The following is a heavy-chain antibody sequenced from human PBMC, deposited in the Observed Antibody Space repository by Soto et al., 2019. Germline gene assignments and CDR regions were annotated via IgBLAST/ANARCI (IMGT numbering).Heavy chain of an antibody. V-gene: IGHV4-31*03. Sequence: QVQLQESGPGLVKPSQTLSLTCTVSGGSVSSSTYYWSWIRQHPGNGLEWIGYIFYTGSTYYNPSLTSRVTISVDTSKNQFSLKMSSVTAADTAIYYCARDPLWLGELRGSDVWGQGTTVTVSS. J-gene: IGHJ6*02. CDR1: GGSVSSSTYY. CDR2: IFYTGST. D-gene: IGHD3-10*01. CDR3: ARDPLWLGELRGSDV.